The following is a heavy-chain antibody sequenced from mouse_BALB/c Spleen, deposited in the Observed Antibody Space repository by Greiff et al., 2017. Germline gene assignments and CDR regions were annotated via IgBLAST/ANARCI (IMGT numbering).Heavy chain of an antibody. J-gene: IGHJ4*01. D-gene: IGHD1-2*01. V-gene: IGHV5-17*02. Sequence: EVQLVESGGGLVQPGGSRKLSCAASGFTFSSFGMHWVRQAPEKGLEWVAYISSGSSTIYYADTVKGRFTISRDNPKNTLFLQMTSLRSEDTAMYYCASQNSLLRPYAMDYWGQGTSVTVSS. CDR1: GFTFSSFG. CDR2: ISSGSSTI. CDR3: ASQNSLLRPYAMDY.